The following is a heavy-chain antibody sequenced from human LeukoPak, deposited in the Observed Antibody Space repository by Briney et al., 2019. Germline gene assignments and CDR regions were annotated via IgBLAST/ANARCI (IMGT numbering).Heavy chain of an antibody. D-gene: IGHD3-22*01. CDR2: INHSGST. Sequence: PSETLSLTCAVYGGSFSGYYWSWIRQPPGKGLEWIGEINHSGSTNYNPSLKSRVTISVDTSKNQFSLKLSSVTAADTAVYYCARGYYYDSSGYPTDYFDYWGQGTLVTVSS. V-gene: IGHV4-34*01. CDR1: GGSFSGYY. J-gene: IGHJ4*02. CDR3: ARGYYYDSSGYPTDYFDY.